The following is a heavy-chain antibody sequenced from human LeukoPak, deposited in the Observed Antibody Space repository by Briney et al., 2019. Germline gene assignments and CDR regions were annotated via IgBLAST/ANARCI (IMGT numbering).Heavy chain of an antibody. CDR3: ARGVRYGMDV. CDR2: INGDGTTT. Sequence: GGSLRLSCAASGFNFNVYWMHWVRQNPGEGLMWVSFINGDGTTTSNVGSVKGRFTISRDNAKNTLYLQMNSLSAEDTAVYYCARGVRYGMDVWGQGTTVTVS. V-gene: IGHV3-74*01. CDR1: GFNFNVYW. J-gene: IGHJ6*02.